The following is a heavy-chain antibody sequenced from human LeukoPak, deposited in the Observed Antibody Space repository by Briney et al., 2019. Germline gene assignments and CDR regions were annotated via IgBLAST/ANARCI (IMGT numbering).Heavy chain of an antibody. Sequence: SETLSLTCAVSGDSIRSYYWSWIRQPAGKGMEWIGRIYNSGSTNYTPSLTSRVTMSIDRSKNQFSLKLNSVTAADTAVYYCARGRQNYDFWSGYSSFDYWGQGTLVTVSS. D-gene: IGHD3-3*01. CDR3: ARGRQNYDFWSGYSSFDY. J-gene: IGHJ4*02. CDR2: IYNSGST. V-gene: IGHV4-4*07. CDR1: GDSIRSYY.